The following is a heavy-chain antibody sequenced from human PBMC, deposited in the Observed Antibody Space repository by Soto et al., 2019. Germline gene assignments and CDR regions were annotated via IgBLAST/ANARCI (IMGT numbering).Heavy chain of an antibody. CDR2: INPNSGGT. J-gene: IGHJ3*02. Sequence: ASVKVSCKASGYTFTSYGISWVRQAPGQGLEWMGWINPNSGGTNYAQKFQGWVTMTRDTSISTAYMELSRLRSDDTAVYYCARGSHDSSGYYDAFDIWGQGTMVTVSS. D-gene: IGHD3-22*01. CDR1: GYTFTSYG. V-gene: IGHV1-2*04. CDR3: ARGSHDSSGYYDAFDI.